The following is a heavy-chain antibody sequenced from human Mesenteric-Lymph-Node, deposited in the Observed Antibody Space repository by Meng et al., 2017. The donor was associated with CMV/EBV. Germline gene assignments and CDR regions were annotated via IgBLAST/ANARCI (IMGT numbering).Heavy chain of an antibody. D-gene: IGHD3-22*01. V-gene: IGHV5-51*01. CDR3: ARRGYGGSAYYTFDY. CDR1: GYRFTSNW. J-gene: IGHJ4*02. Sequence: GESLKISCKASGYRFTSNWIGWVRQMPGKGLEWMGIIYPGDSDTKYSPSFQGQVTISVDKSINTAFLQWSSLKASDTAMYYCARRGYGGSAYYTFDYWGQGTLVTVSS. CDR2: IYPGDSDT.